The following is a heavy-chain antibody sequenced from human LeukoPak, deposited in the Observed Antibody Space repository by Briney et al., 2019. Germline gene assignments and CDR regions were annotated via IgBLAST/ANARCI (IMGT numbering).Heavy chain of an antibody. V-gene: IGHV1-18*01. D-gene: IGHD2-2*01. CDR2: ISAYNGNT. CDR1: GYTFTSYG. J-gene: IGHJ4*02. CDR3: ARGRLSHCSSTSCYLGPAVW. Sequence: ASVKASCKASGYTFTSYGISWVRQAPGQGLEWMGWISAYNGNTNYAQKLQGRVTMTTDTSTSTAYMELRSLRSDDTAVYYCARGRLSHCSSTSCYLGPAVWWSQGTLVTVSS.